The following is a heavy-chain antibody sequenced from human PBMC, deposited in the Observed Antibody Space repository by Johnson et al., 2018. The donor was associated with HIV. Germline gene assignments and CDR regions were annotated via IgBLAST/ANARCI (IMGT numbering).Heavy chain of an antibody. Sequence: QVQLVESGGGVVQPGGSLRLSCAASGFTFSSYGMHWVRQAPGKGLEWVAFIRYDGSNKYYADSVKGRFIISRDTSKNTLYLQMNSRRAEDTAVYYCARDGPYYDSSGYYYGTVFYAFDIWGQGTMVTVSS. V-gene: IGHV3-30*02. D-gene: IGHD3-22*01. CDR3: ARDGPYYDSSGYYYGTVFYAFDI. J-gene: IGHJ3*02. CDR1: GFTFSSYG. CDR2: IRYDGSNK.